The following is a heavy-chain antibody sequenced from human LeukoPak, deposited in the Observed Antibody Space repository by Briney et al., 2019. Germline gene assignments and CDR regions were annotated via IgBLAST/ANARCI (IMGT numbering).Heavy chain of an antibody. V-gene: IGHV4-39*01. D-gene: IGHD2-15*01. Sequence: SETLSLTCTVSGGSISSSSYYWGWIRQPPGKELEWIGSIYYSGSTYYNPSLKSRVTISVDTSKNQFSLKLSSVTAADTAVYYCASLRDEIVVVVAAIDYWGQGTLVTVSS. CDR3: ASLRDEIVVVVAAIDY. CDR1: GGSISSSSYY. J-gene: IGHJ4*02. CDR2: IYYSGST.